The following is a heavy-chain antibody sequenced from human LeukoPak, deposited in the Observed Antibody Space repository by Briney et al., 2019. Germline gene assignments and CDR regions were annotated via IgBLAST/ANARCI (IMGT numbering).Heavy chain of an antibody. CDR1: GFTFSSYS. Sequence: GGSLRLSCAASGFTFSSYSMNWVRQAPGKGLEWVSYISSSGSTIYYADSVKGRFTISRDNAKNSLYLQMNSLRAEDTAVYYCARTIAVAGYDYWGQGTLVTVSS. D-gene: IGHD6-19*01. CDR2: ISSSGSTI. V-gene: IGHV3-48*04. CDR3: ARTIAVAGYDY. J-gene: IGHJ4*02.